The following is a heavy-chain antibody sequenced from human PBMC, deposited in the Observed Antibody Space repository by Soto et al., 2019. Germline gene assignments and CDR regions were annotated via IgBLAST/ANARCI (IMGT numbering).Heavy chain of an antibody. Sequence: QVQLVQSGAEVKKPGASVKVSCKASGYTFTSYGISWVRQAPGQGLEWMGWIRPYNGNTNYEQKLQGRVSMTPDTSTRTAYMELRSLRSDDTAVDDCARDLPPQDYWGQGTLVTVSS. J-gene: IGHJ4*02. CDR3: ARDLPPQDY. V-gene: IGHV1-18*01. CDR2: IRPYNGNT. CDR1: GYTFTSYG.